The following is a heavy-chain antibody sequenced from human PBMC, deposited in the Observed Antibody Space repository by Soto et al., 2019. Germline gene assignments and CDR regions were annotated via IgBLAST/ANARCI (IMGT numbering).Heavy chain of an antibody. J-gene: IGHJ4*02. CDR3: ATDERGFKYDSSGYYYD. Sequence: QVQLVESGGGVVQPGRSLRLSCAASGFTFSSYGMHWVRQAPGKGLEWVAVISYDGSNKYYADSVKGRFTISRDNSQNTLYLQMNSLRAEDTAVYYCATDERGFKYDSSGYYYDWGQGTLVTVSS. CDR2: ISYDGSNK. D-gene: IGHD3-22*01. V-gene: IGHV3-30*03. CDR1: GFTFSSYG.